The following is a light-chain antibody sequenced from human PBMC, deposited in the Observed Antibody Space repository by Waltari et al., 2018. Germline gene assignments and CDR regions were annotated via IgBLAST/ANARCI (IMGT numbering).Light chain of an antibody. V-gene: IGLV3-1*01. Sequence: SYELTQPPSVSVSPGQTASITCSGDKLGDKYVCWYQQKPGQSPVLVIYQDTKRPSGIHERFSGSNSGNTATLTISGTQAMDEADYYCQAWDSSTSHVVFGGGTKLTVL. CDR2: QDT. CDR1: KLGDKY. J-gene: IGLJ2*01. CDR3: QAWDSSTSHVV.